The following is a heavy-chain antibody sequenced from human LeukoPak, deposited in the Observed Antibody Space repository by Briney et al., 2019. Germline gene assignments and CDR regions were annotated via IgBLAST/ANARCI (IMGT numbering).Heavy chain of an antibody. V-gene: IGHV3-33*01. J-gene: IGHJ4*02. CDR2: IWYDGSNK. CDR3: ASLGTGNTGDY. CDR1: GFTFSSYG. Sequence: GRSLRLSCAASGFTFSSYGMHWVRQAPGKGLEWVAVIWYDGSNKYYADSVKGRFTISRDNSKNTLYLQMNSLRAEDTAVYYCASLGTGNTGDYWGQGTLVTVSS. D-gene: IGHD1-7*01.